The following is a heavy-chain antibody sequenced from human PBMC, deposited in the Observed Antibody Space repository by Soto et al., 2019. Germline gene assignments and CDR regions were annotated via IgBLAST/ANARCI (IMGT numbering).Heavy chain of an antibody. D-gene: IGHD3-10*01. CDR2: ISGGGSDR. J-gene: IGHJ6*03. V-gene: IGHV3-23*01. CDR3: TTTPRTYYYYRAV. CDR1: GFTFSTYA. Sequence: EVQVLESGGGLVQPGGSLRLSCVASGFTFSTYAMNWVRQAPGTGLEWVSGISGGGSDRYYADSVRGRFTITRDNSNNPLNLNLDSLRAEDTAIYCCTTTPRTYYYYRAVWGKGTAVTVSS.